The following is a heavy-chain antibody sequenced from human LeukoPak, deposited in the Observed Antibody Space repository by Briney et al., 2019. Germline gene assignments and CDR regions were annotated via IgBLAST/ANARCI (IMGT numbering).Heavy chain of an antibody. Sequence: GGSLRLSCAASGFTFDDYGMSWVRQAPGKGLEWVANIKQDGSEKYYVDSVKGRFTISRDNAKNSLYLQMNSLRAEDTAVYYCANYDSSGGRHDYWGQGTLVTVSS. V-gene: IGHV3-7*01. J-gene: IGHJ4*02. CDR1: GFTFDDYG. CDR3: ANYDSSGGRHDY. D-gene: IGHD3-22*01. CDR2: IKQDGSEK.